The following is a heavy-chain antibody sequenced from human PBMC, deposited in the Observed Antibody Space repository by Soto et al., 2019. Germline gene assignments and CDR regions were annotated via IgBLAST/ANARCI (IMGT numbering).Heavy chain of an antibody. Sequence: GGSLRLSCAASGFTLRDYWMHWVRQAPGKGLVWVSRINSDGSSTTYADSVKGRFIISRDSAKNTLYLQMNSLRAEDTALYYCARDPAPSSWYDYWGQGTQVTVSS. CDR3: ARDPAPSSWYDY. D-gene: IGHD6-13*01. J-gene: IGHJ4*02. CDR1: GFTLRDYW. CDR2: INSDGSST. V-gene: IGHV3-74*01.